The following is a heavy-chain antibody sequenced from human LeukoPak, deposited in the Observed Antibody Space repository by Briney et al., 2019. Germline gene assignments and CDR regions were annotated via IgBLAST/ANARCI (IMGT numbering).Heavy chain of an antibody. D-gene: IGHD4-23*01. Sequence: QTLSLTCAISGDSVSSNSAAWNWIRQSPSRGLEWLGRTYYRYKWYNEYAISVKSRIPIHPDTSKNQFSLQLNSVTPEDTAAYYCASTYGGHFQHWGQGTLVTVSS. CDR2: TYYRYKWYN. CDR1: GDSVSSNSAA. J-gene: IGHJ1*01. CDR3: ASTYGGHFQH. V-gene: IGHV6-1*01.